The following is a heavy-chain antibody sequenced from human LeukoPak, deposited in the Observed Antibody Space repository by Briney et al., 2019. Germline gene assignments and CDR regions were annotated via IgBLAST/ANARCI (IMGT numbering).Heavy chain of an antibody. D-gene: IGHD2-2*01. Sequence: SETLSLTCTVSGGSINSGSYYWSWIRQPAGKGLEWIGRIYTSGSTNYNPSLKSRVTISVDTSKNQFSLKLSSVTAADTAVYYCARRRFGLRAAMGYWGQGTLVTVSS. CDR1: GGSINSGSYY. J-gene: IGHJ4*02. CDR3: ARRRFGLRAAMGY. V-gene: IGHV4-61*02. CDR2: IYTSGST.